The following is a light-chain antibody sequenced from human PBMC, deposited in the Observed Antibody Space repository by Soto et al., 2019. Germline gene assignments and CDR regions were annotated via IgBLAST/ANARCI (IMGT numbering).Light chain of an antibody. CDR3: QQAFSAPLT. CDR1: QNIKKF. Sequence: DIQMTQSPTSLSSPLGDSVTITCRASQNIKKFLNWYQQKPGTAPKLLIYTASSVQAGFPSRFSGSGSGTDFILTISNLQPEDFATYSCQQAFSAPLTFGGGTRVEI. CDR2: TAS. J-gene: IGKJ4*01. V-gene: IGKV1-39*01.